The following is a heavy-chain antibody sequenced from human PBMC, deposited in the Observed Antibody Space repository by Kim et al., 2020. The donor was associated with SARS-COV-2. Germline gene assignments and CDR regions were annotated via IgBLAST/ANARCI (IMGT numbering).Heavy chain of an antibody. D-gene: IGHD7-27*01. CDR2: VGASGAT. J-gene: IGHJ4*02. Sequence: GGSLRISCVASGFTFNNYDMHWVRQSTGGGLEYVSTVGASGATFYRDSVRGRFIIYREIGKNSLYLQMNRLTAEDTAVYFCAGGRTGDSADFWGQGTLVTVSS. V-gene: IGHV3-13*01. CDR3: AGGRTGDSADF. CDR1: GFTFNNYD.